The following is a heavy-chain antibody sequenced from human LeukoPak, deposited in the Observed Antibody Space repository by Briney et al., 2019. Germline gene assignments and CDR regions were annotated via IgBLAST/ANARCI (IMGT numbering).Heavy chain of an antibody. D-gene: IGHD3-9*01. CDR3: SRVTGYMVEEFCEY. J-gene: IGHJ4*02. Sequence: SETLSLTCTVSGGSISSYYWSWIRQPPRQGLERIGYIYYSWSTNYNPTLNRRVTITVDTSKNQFSLKLRLVTAAATAVDYYSRVTGYMVEEFCEYWGQGTLVSVSS. CDR2: IYYSWST. CDR1: GGSISSYY. V-gene: IGHV4-59*01.